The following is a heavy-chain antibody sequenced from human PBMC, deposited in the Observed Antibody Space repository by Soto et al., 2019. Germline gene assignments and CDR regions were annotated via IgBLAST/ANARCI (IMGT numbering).Heavy chain of an antibody. J-gene: IGHJ4*02. D-gene: IGHD3-10*02. CDR2: ISYDGSNK. CDR3: AKKNMSALDY. CDR1: GFKFYHYG. V-gene: IGHV3-30*18. Sequence: GGSLRLSCAASGFKFYHYGMHWVRQAPGKGLEWVAVISYDGSNKYYADSVKGRFTISRDNSKNTLYLQMNSLRAEDTAVYYCAKKNMSALDYWGQGTLVTVS.